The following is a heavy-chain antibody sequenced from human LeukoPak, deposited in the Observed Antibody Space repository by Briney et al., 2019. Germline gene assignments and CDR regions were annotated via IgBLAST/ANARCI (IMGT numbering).Heavy chain of an antibody. CDR1: GFTVNTNY. J-gene: IGHJ6*04. Sequence: SGGSLRLSCAASGFTVNTNYMSWVRQAPGKGLERVSIMHSVGTTYYADSVKGRFTFSRDNSKNTLYLQMNNLRAEDTAVYYCARDGSSGRGYYYYYGMDVWGEGTTVTVSS. CDR2: MHSVGTT. CDR3: ARDGSSGRGYYYYYGMDV. V-gene: IGHV3-53*01. D-gene: IGHD1-26*01.